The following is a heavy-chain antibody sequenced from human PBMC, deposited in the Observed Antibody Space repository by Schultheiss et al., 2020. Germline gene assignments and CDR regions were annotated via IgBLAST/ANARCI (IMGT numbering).Heavy chain of an antibody. CDR3: ARTSGSYWLDY. V-gene: IGHV4-59*01. CDR2: IYYSGST. CDR1: GGSISSYY. J-gene: IGHJ4*02. Sequence: SETLSLTCTVSGGSISSYYWNWVRQPPGKGLEWIGSIYYSGSTNYNPSLKSRVTISVDTSKNQFSLKLSSVTAADTAVYYCARTSGSYWLDYWGQGTLVTVSS. D-gene: IGHD1-26*01.